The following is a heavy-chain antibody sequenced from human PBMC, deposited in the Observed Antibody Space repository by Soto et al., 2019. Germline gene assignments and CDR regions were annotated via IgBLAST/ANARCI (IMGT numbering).Heavy chain of an antibody. D-gene: IGHD6-19*01. V-gene: IGHV5-10-1*01. CDR1: GYSFSNYW. J-gene: IGHJ5*02. CDR2: IDPSDSWT. CDR3: ARHQQQWLAGWFDP. Sequence: PGESLKISCKGSGYSFSNYWISWVRQMPGKGLEWMGRIDPSDSWTHYSPSFQGHVTISADKSISTAYLQWSSLKASDTAMYYCARHQQQWLAGWFDPWGQGTLVTVSS.